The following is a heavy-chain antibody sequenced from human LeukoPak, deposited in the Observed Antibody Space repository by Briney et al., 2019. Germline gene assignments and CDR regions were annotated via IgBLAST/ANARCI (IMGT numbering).Heavy chain of an antibody. Sequence: GGSLRLSCAASGFTFSSYSMNWVRQAPGKGLEWVSSISSSSSYIYYADSVKGRFTISRDNSKNTLYLQMNSLRAEDTAVYYCAKDRGGYFSPSDYWGQGTLVTVSS. V-gene: IGHV3-21*04. J-gene: IGHJ4*02. CDR3: AKDRGGYFSPSDY. D-gene: IGHD5-24*01. CDR1: GFTFSSYS. CDR2: ISSSSSYI.